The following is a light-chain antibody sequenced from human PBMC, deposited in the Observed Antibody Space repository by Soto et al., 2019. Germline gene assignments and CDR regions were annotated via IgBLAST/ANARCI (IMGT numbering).Light chain of an antibody. V-gene: IGKV3-11*01. J-gene: IGKJ5*01. CDR2: GAS. CDR1: QSVGSS. Sequence: EIVLTQSPGTLSLSPGERATLSCRASQSVGSSLSWYQQKPGQAPRLLFYGASNRATAIPDRFSGSGFGTDFTLTITRLEPEDSAVYYCQQRNIWPPVTFGQGTRLEIK. CDR3: QQRNIWPPVT.